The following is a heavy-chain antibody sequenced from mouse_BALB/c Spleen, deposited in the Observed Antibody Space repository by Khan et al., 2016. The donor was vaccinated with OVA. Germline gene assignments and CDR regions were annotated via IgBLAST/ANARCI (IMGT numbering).Heavy chain of an antibody. CDR1: GFSLTGYG. D-gene: IGHD2-10*01. J-gene: IGHJ4*01. V-gene: IGHV2-6-7*01. Sequence: QMQLEESGPGLVAPSQSLSITCTVSGFSLTGYGVNWVRQPPGKGLEWLGMIWGDGSTDFNSALKSRLNLSKDNSKSQVFLKMNSLQTDDTVRYYCARAYYGNYREAMDYWGQGTSVTGSS. CDR2: IWGDGST. CDR3: ARAYYGNYREAMDY.